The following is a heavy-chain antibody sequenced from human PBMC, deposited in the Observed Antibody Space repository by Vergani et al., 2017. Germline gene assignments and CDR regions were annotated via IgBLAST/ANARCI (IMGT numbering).Heavy chain of an antibody. CDR1: GSSISSGSYY. Sequence: QVQLQESGPGLVKPSQTLSLTCTVSGSSISSGSYYWSWIRQPAGKGLEWIGRIYTSGSTNYNPSLKSRVTMSVDTSKNQFSLKLSSVTAADTAVYYCARSYDFWSGYSGGGDAFDIWGQGTMVTVSS. J-gene: IGHJ3*02. V-gene: IGHV4-61*02. CDR2: IYTSGST. D-gene: IGHD3-3*01. CDR3: ARSYDFWSGYSGGGDAFDI.